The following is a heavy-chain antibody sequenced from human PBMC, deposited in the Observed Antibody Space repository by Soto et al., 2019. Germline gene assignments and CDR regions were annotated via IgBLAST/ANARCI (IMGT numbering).Heavy chain of an antibody. Sequence: EVQLVESGGGLVKPGGSLRLSCAASGFTFSSYGMNWVRQAPGKGLEWVSSISSGSSNIYYADSVKGRFTISRDNAKNSLYLQMNSLRAEDTAVYYCARDIAVATSTDYWGQGTLVTVSS. V-gene: IGHV3-21*01. D-gene: IGHD5-12*01. CDR1: GFTFSSYG. CDR3: ARDIAVATSTDY. CDR2: ISSGSSNI. J-gene: IGHJ4*02.